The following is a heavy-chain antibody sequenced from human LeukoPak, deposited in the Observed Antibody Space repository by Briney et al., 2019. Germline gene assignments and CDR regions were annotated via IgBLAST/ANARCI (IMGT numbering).Heavy chain of an antibody. CDR3: ARGGGNYSDTSGYYYLAAY. D-gene: IGHD3-22*01. CDR2: IKKDGSDK. CDR1: GFTFSSYW. Sequence: QPGGSLRLSCAASGFTFSSYWMTWVRQAPGKGLEWVANIKKDGSDKNYVDSVKGRFTISRDNAKNSLYLQMNSLRAEDTAVYYCARGGGNYSDTSGYYYLAAYWGQGTLVTVSS. J-gene: IGHJ4*02. V-gene: IGHV3-7*01.